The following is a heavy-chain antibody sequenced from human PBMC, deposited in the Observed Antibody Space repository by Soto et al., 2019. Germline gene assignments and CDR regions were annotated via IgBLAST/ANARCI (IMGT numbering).Heavy chain of an antibody. CDR3: ARGGKDSSGFPRNFDTFDI. J-gene: IGHJ3*02. CDR2: IYSGGGT. Sequence: PGGSLRLSCAASGFIVGSSYMSWVRQAPGKGLEWVSVIYSGGGTYYADSVKGRFTISRDYSENTVYLHMNSLRADDTAVYFCARGGKDSSGFPRNFDTFDIWGQGTMVTVSS. CDR1: GFIVGSSY. V-gene: IGHV3-53*01. D-gene: IGHD3-22*01.